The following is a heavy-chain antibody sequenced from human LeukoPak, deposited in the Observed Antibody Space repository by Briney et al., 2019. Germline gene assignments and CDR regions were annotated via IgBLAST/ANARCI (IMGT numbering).Heavy chain of an antibody. CDR1: GFIFTRYA. Sequence: GGSLRLSCAASGFIFTRYAMHWVRQPPGKGLEWVSLIRDSGETFYADSVKGRFTISRDNSKNTMYLQMNRLRVEDTAVYFCARDRAVTQDWVEFDPWGQGTLVTVSS. CDR3: ARDRAVTQDWVEFDP. V-gene: IGHV3-66*03. J-gene: IGHJ5*02. D-gene: IGHD4-17*01. CDR2: IRDSGET.